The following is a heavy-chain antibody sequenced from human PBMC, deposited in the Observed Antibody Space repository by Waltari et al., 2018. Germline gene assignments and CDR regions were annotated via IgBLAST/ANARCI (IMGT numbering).Heavy chain of an antibody. CDR1: GYSFSSYW. CDR3: ARELIWPGELGPFDL. D-gene: IGHD1-26*01. V-gene: IGHV5-51*01. CDR2: IFPRASAN. Sequence: EVQLVQSGTQVKKPGESLRISCKASGYSFSSYWIGWVRQMPGKGMEWMGLIFPRASANIYTPSSQGRVTISADKSTGTAYLQFSSLTASDTAMYFCARELIWPGELGPFDLWGQGTFVSVSS. J-gene: IGHJ3*01.